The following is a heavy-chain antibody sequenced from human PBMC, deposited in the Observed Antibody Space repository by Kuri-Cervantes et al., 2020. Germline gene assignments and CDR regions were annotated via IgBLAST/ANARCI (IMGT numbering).Heavy chain of an antibody. CDR3: ASLDGYSRGWYYAFDI. J-gene: IGHJ3*02. Sequence: ASVKVSCKASGYTFTGYYMHWVRQAPGQGLEWMGWINPNSGGTNYAQKFQGRVTMTRDTSISTAYMELTRLRSDDTAMYYCASLDGYSRGWYYAFDIWGQGTMVTVSS. CDR1: GYTFTGYY. CDR2: INPNSGGT. V-gene: IGHV1-2*02. D-gene: IGHD6-19*01.